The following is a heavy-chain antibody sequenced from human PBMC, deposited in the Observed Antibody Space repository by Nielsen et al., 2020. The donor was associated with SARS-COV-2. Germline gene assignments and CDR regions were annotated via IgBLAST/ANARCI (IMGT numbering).Heavy chain of an antibody. Sequence: SETLSLTCTVSGGSISSSNYYWGWIRQPPGKGLEWIGSVYYSGTTYYNPSLKSRVTISVDTSKNQFSLRLSSVTAADTAVYYCARGAQDIVLMVYYYYGMDVWGQGTTVTVSS. CDR3: ARGAQDIVLMVYYYYGMDV. D-gene: IGHD2-8*01. V-gene: IGHV4-39*01. CDR2: VYYSGTT. J-gene: IGHJ6*02. CDR1: GGSISSSNYY.